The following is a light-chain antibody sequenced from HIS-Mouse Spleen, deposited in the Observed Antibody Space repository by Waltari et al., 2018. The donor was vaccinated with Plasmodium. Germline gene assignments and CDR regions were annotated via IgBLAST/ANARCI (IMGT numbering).Light chain of an antibody. J-gene: IGKJ3*01. CDR2: GAS. Sequence: EIVMTQSPATLSVSPGERATLSCRASQSVSSNLTWYQHKPGQAPRHLRYGASTRATGIPARFSGSESGTEFTLTISSLQSEDFAVYYCQQYNNWSFTFGPGTKVDIK. V-gene: IGKV3-15*01. CDR1: QSVSSN. CDR3: QQYNNWSFT.